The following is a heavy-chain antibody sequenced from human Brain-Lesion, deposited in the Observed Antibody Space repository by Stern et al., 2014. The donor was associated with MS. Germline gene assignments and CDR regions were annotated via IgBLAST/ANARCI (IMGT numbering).Heavy chain of an antibody. V-gene: IGHV4-61*02. CDR2: IFNSGST. Sequence: VQLVQSGPGLVKPSQTLSLSCTVSGGSISSGGYYWSWIRQPAGKGLEWIGRIFNSGSTSYKPSLKSRVTLSIETSKNQFPRRLNSMTAADTAVYYCARGRVVPGFQYYATDVWGQGTTVIVSS. D-gene: IGHD2-2*01. CDR3: ARGRVVPGFQYYATDV. CDR1: GGSISSGGYY. J-gene: IGHJ6*02.